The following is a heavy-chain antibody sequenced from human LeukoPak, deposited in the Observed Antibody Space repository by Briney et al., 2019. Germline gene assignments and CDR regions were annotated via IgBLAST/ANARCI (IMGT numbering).Heavy chain of an antibody. Sequence: GGSLRLSCAASGFTFSSYHMNWLRQAPGKGLEWLSYIQSTSGSLHYADSVKGRFTISRDNAKNSLYLQMNSLRAEDTAVYYCSRVVQDVTGADYWGQGTLVIVSS. CDR3: SRVVQDVTGADY. V-gene: IGHV3-48*01. D-gene: IGHD3-9*01. CDR2: IQSTSGSL. CDR1: GFTFSSYH. J-gene: IGHJ4*02.